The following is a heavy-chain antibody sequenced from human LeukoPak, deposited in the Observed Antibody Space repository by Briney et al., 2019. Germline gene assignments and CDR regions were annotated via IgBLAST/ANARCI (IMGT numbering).Heavy chain of an antibody. J-gene: IGHJ4*02. D-gene: IGHD1-26*01. CDR3: AKGGKWDVTPFDY. CDR1: GFTFSSYA. V-gene: IGHV3-23*01. CDR2: ISGGGGST. Sequence: PGGSLRLSCAASGFTFSSYAMNWVRQAPGKGLEWVSVISGGGGSTYCADSVKGRFTISRDNSKNTLYLQVNSLRAEDTAVYYCAKGGKWDVTPFDYWGQGTLVTVSS.